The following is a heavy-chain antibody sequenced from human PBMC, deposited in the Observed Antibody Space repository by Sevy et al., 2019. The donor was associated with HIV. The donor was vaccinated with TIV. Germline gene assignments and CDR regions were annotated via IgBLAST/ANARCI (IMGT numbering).Heavy chain of an antibody. CDR2: IKESGIT. CDR3: ARSPPVVVVPGAPSWFDP. V-gene: IGHV4-34*01. J-gene: IGHJ5*02. Sequence: SETLSLTCAVHDGSFSGYYWNWIRQLPGKGLEWIGEIKESGITYYNPTLKSRVTISVDTSKKQFSLKLNSVTAADTAGYFCARSPPVVVVPGAPSWFDPWGQGTLVTVSS. CDR1: DGSFSGYY. D-gene: IGHD2-2*01.